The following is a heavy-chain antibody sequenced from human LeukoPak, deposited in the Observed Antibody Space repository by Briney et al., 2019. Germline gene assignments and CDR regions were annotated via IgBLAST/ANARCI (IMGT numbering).Heavy chain of an antibody. D-gene: IGHD2-8*02. V-gene: IGHV4-39*01. CDR2: IYYSGST. J-gene: IGHJ6*03. CDR1: GGSISSSSYY. CDR3: ARSLLVPRYYYYMDV. Sequence: PSETLSPTCTVSGGSISSSSYYWGWIRQPPGKGLEWIGSIYYSGSTYYNPSLKSRVTISVDTSKNQFSLKLSSVTAADKAVYYCARSLLVPRYYYYMDVWGKGTTVTVSS.